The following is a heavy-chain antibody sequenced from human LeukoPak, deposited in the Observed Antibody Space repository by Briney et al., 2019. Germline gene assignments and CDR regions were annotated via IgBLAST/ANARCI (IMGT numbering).Heavy chain of an antibody. CDR1: GFTFSSYS. CDR3: ARETGYSYGDPFDY. J-gene: IGHJ4*02. CDR2: ISSSSSYI. V-gene: IGHV3-21*01. Sequence: WGSLRLSCAASGFTFSSYSMNWVRQAPGKGLEWVSSISSSSSYIYYADSVKGRFTISRDNAKNSLYLQMNSLRAVDTAVYYCARETGYSYGDPFDYWGQRALVTVSS. D-gene: IGHD5-18*01.